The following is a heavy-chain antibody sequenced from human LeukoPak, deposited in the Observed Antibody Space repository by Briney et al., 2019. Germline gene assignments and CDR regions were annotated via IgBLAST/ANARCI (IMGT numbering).Heavy chain of an antibody. Sequence: SETLSPTCAVYGGSFSGYYWSWIRQPPGKGLEWIGEINHSGSTNYNPSLKSRVTISVDTSKNQFSLKLSSVTAADTAVYYCARGRRWSYYFDYWGQGTLVTVSS. J-gene: IGHJ4*02. CDR1: GGSFSGYY. D-gene: IGHD2-15*01. CDR2: INHSGST. CDR3: ARGRRWSYYFDY. V-gene: IGHV4-34*01.